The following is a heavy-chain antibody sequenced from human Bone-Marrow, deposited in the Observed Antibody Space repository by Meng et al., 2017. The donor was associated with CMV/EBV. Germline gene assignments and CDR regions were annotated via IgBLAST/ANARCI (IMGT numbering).Heavy chain of an antibody. Sequence: GGSLRLSCAASGFTFSSHEMLWVRQAPGMGLEWVSYIDSSGGTVSYADSVRGRFTVSRDNAKNSLYLHMNSLRGEDTAAYYCAKVGLTAYSPDAFDIWGQGTMVTVSS. CDR3: AKVGLTAYSPDAFDI. CDR2: IDSSGGTV. J-gene: IGHJ3*02. D-gene: IGHD3-9*01. CDR1: GFTFSSHE. V-gene: IGHV3-48*03.